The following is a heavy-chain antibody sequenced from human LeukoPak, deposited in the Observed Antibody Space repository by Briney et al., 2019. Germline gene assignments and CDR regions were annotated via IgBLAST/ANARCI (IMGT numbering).Heavy chain of an antibody. V-gene: IGHV3-7*01. D-gene: IGHD5-12*01. CDR2: INQDGSEE. CDR3: VRDGGVSGYDLLDN. CDR1: GFTFSNYW. Sequence: GGSLRLSCTASGFTFSNYWMTWVRQAPGKGLEWVAHINQDGSEEHYMDSVKARFTISRDNAKNSLSLQMNSLGAEDTAMYYCVRDGGVSGYDLLDNWGQGTLVTVSS. J-gene: IGHJ4*02.